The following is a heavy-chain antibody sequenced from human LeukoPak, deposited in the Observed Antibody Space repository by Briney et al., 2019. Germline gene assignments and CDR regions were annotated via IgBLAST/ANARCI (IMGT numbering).Heavy chain of an antibody. V-gene: IGHV3-53*01. CDR3: ARENYYYDSSGYYYIYYIDV. CDR2: IFSGGGT. J-gene: IGHJ6*03. CDR1: EFTVSSNY. D-gene: IGHD3-22*01. Sequence: GGSLRFSCAASEFTVSSNYMSWVRQAPGKGLEGVSVIFSGGGTYYADSVKGRFTISRDNSKNTLYLQMNSLRAEDTAVYYCARENYYYDSSGYYYIYYIDVWGKGTTVTVSS.